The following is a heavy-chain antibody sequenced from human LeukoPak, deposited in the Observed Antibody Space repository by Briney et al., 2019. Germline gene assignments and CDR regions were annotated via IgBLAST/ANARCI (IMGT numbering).Heavy chain of an antibody. CDR2: ISSSSSTI. CDR3: ARVHYDFWSGYYANNWFDP. D-gene: IGHD3-3*01. Sequence: PGGSLRLSCAASGFTFSSYSMNWVRQAPGKGLEWVSYISSSSSTIYYADSVKGRFTISRDNAKSSLYLQMNSLRDEDTAVYYCARVHYDFWSGYYANNWFDPWGQGTLVTVSS. J-gene: IGHJ5*02. V-gene: IGHV3-48*02. CDR1: GFTFSSYS.